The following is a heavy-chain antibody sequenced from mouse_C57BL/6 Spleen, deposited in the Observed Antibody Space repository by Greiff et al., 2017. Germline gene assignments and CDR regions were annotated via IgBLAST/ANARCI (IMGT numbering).Heavy chain of an antibody. CDR1: GYTFTSYW. CDR2: IDPSGSYT. D-gene: IGHD1-1*01. CDR3: SLVHYYGSSSWFAY. Sequence: QVHVKQPGAELVMPGASVKLSCKASGYTFTSYWMHWVKQRPGQGLEWIGEIDPSGSYTNYNQKFKGKSTLTVDKSSSTAYMQLSSLTSEDSAVYYCSLVHYYGSSSWFAYWGQGTLVTVSA. J-gene: IGHJ3*01. V-gene: IGHV1-69*01.